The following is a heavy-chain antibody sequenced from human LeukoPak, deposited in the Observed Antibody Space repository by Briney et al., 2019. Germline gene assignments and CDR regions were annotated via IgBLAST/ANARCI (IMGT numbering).Heavy chain of an antibody. V-gene: IGHV4-4*02. D-gene: IGHD7-27*01. CDR1: GDSISSSNW. J-gene: IGHJ4*02. CDR2: ISLIGST. CDR3: ASRWVLTGEPY. Sequence: PSGTLSLTCAVSGDSISSSNWWTWVRQPPGKGLEWIGEISLIGSTNYNPSLKSRVTISVDKSNNQFSLKLSSVTAADTAVYYCASRWVLTGEPYWGQGTLVTVSS.